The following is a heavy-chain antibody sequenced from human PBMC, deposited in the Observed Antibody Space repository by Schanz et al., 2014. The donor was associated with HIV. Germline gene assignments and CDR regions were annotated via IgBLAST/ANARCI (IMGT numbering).Heavy chain of an antibody. CDR1: GFTFSNFA. V-gene: IGHV3-33*03. CDR3: AQEEVPNDC. Sequence: VQLLESGGGLVQPGGSLRLSCAASGFTFSNFAMHWVRQAPGKGLEWAAVIWYDGSYKYYADSVKGRFTISRDNSKNTVYLQMDSLRAEDTAVYFCAQEEVPNDCWGQGTLVTVSS. CDR2: IWYDGSYK. J-gene: IGHJ4*02. D-gene: IGHD3-10*01.